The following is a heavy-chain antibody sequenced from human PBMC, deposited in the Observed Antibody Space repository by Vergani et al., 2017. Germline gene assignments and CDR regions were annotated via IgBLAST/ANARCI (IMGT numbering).Heavy chain of an antibody. CDR3: ARVATNYYYYYGMDG. D-gene: IGHD5-24*01. CDR1: GCSISSYY. Sequence: QVQLQESGPGLVKPSETLALTCTVSGCSISSYYWSWIRQPPGKGLDWIGYIYYSGRTNYNPSLKSRVSISVDTSKNQFFLKQSSVTAADTAVYYCARVATNYYYYYGMDGWGQGTTVTVSS. J-gene: IGHJ6*02. CDR2: IYYSGRT. V-gene: IGHV4-59*01.